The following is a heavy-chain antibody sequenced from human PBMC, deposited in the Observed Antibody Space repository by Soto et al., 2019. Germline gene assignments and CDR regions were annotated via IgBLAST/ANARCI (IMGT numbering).Heavy chain of an antibody. CDR2: ISGSGGST. D-gene: IGHD6-13*01. J-gene: IGHJ5*02. V-gene: IGHV3-23*01. CDR3: ASLQSSSWIRWFDP. Sequence: PGWVLRLSCAAYGFTFSRYAMSWVRQAPLKWLEWVSAISGSGGSTYYADSVKGRFTISRDNSKNTLYLQMNSLRAEETAVYYCASLQSSSWIRWFDPWGQGTLVTVSS. CDR1: GFTFSRYA.